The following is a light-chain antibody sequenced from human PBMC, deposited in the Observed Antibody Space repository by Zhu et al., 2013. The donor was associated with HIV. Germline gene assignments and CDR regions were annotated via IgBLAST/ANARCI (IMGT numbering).Light chain of an antibody. J-gene: IGKJ4*01. CDR2: GAS. Sequence: EVVMTQSPATLSVSPGERATLSCRASQSVSRNLAWYQQKPGQAPRLLISGASTRATGVPARFSGSGSGTDFTLTISSLQSEDFAVYYCQQYGSSPLTFGGGTTLEIK. CDR1: QSVSRN. V-gene: IGKV3-15*01. CDR3: QQYGSSPLT.